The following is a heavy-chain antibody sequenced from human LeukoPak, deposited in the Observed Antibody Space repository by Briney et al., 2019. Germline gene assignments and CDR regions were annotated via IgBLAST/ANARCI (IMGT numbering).Heavy chain of an antibody. V-gene: IGHV5-51*01. J-gene: IGHJ4*02. D-gene: IGHD1-26*01. CDR1: GYSFATYW. CDR2: NYPGDSDT. Sequence: GESLKISCKGSGYSFATYWIGWVRQMPGKGLEWMGINYPGDSDTTYSPSFQGQVTMSADKSISTAYLQWSSLKASDTAMYYCARRRDLYSGSYYPFDYWGQGTLVTVSS. CDR3: ARRRDLYSGSYYPFDY.